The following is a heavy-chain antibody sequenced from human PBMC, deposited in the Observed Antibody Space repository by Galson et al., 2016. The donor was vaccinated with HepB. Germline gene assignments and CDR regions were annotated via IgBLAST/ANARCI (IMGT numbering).Heavy chain of an antibody. CDR3: ASHHPNCDSSTCYGGAEYFRH. V-gene: IGHV1-46*01. CDR2: INPSGSGT. J-gene: IGHJ1*01. Sequence: SVKVSCKASGNTFTTSFMHWVRQAPGQGLEWMGIINPSGSGTTYAQKFQGRVTMTRDTSTSTVYMELSTLRSDDTAIYYCASHHPNCDSSTCYGGAEYFRHWGQGTLVTVSS. CDR1: GNTFTTSF. D-gene: IGHD2-2*01.